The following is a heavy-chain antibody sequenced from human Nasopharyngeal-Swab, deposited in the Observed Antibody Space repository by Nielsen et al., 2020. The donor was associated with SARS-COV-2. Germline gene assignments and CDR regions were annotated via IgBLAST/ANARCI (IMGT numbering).Heavy chain of an antibody. Sequence: SETLSLTCAVYGGSFSGHYWNWIRQPPGKGLEWIGEINHSGSTNYNPSLKSRLTISVDPSKSQFSLKLSSVTAADTAVYYCARVMFDWSVRPFDYWGQGTLVTVSS. CDR3: ARVMFDWSVRPFDY. J-gene: IGHJ4*02. CDR1: GGSFSGHY. CDR2: INHSGST. V-gene: IGHV4-34*01. D-gene: IGHD3-9*01.